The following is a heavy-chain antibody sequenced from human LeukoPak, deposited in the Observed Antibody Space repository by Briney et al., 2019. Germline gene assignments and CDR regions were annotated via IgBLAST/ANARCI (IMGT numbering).Heavy chain of an antibody. V-gene: IGHV3-15*01. Sequence: GGSLRLSCAASGFTFSNAWMSWVRQAPGKGLEWVGRIKSKTDGGTTDYAAPVKGRFTISRDDSKNTLYLQMNSLKTEDTAVYYCTIENPSIFGASSYYFDYWGQGTLVTVSS. CDR2: IKSKTDGGTT. CDR1: GFTFSNAW. CDR3: TIENPSIFGASSYYFDY. D-gene: IGHD3-3*01. J-gene: IGHJ4*02.